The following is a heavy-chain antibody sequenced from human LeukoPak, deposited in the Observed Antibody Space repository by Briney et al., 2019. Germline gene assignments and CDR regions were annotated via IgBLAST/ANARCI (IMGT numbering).Heavy chain of an antibody. CDR1: GGTFSSYA. CDR2: IIPIFGTA. D-gene: IGHD2-21*02. CDR3: ARAVVVTGEADY. Sequence: GASVTVSCKASGGTFSSYAISWVRQAPGQGLEWMGGIIPIFGTANYAQKFQGRVTITADESTSTAYMELSSLRSEDTAVYYCARAVVVTGEADYWGQGTLVTVSS. V-gene: IGHV1-69*13. J-gene: IGHJ4*02.